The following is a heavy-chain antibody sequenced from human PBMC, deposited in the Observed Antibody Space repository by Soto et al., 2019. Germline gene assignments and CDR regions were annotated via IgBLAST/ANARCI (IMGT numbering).Heavy chain of an antibody. CDR1: GYTFRNYG. J-gene: IGHJ4*02. V-gene: IGHV1-18*01. CDR3: ARVADGHDY. Sequence: QVQLVQSGAEVKKPGASVKVSCKASGYTFRNYGFSWVRQAPGQGLEWMGWISGANGQSNNAQKYRGRVTMTTDTSASTAYLELGSLTSDDTAVYYCARVADGHDYWGQGTLVTVSS. CDR2: ISGANGQS.